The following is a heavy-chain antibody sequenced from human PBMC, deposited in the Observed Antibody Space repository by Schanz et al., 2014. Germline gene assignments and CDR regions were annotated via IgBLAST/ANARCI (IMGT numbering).Heavy chain of an antibody. V-gene: IGHV3-66*01. J-gene: IGHJ3*02. CDR1: GFTFSSYV. CDR2: IYSGGST. Sequence: EVQVVESGGGFVQPGGSLRLSCAASGFTFSSYVMNWVRQAPGRGLEWVSVIYSGGSTYYADSVKGRFTISRDNSKNTLYLQMNSLRAEDTAVYYCARDRWDWNNAFDIWGQGTMVTVSS. CDR3: ARDRWDWNNAFDI. D-gene: IGHD1-1*01.